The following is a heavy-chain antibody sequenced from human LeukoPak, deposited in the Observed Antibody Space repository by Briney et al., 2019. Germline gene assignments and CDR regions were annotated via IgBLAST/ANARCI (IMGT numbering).Heavy chain of an antibody. D-gene: IGHD2-2*01. CDR1: GFTFDDYA. CDR3: ARGSSTSWPYNWFDP. J-gene: IGHJ5*02. Sequence: GGSLRLSCAASGFTFDDYAMHWVRQAPGNGLEWVSGISWNSGSIGYADSVKGRFTISRDNAKNSLYLQMNSLRAEDTALYYCARGSSTSWPYNWFDPWGQGTLVTVSS. V-gene: IGHV3-9*01. CDR2: ISWNSGSI.